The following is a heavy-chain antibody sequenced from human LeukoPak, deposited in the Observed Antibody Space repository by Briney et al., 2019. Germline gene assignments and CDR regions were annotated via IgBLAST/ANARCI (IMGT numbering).Heavy chain of an antibody. CDR2: IYTSENT. J-gene: IGHJ6*03. Sequence: PSETLSPTCTVSGGYIGSYYWSWIRQPAGKGLEWIGRIYTSENTDYNPSLKSRVTMSVDMSTSQFSLTLTSVTAADTAVYYCAREGDYGDYSKSFYYMDVWGKGTTVTVSS. V-gene: IGHV4-4*07. D-gene: IGHD4-17*01. CDR1: GGYIGSYY. CDR3: AREGDYGDYSKSFYYMDV.